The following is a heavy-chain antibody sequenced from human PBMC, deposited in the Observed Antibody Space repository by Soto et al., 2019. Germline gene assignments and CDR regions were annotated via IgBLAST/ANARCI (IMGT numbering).Heavy chain of an antibody. CDR2: ISGSGGST. V-gene: IGHV3-23*01. CDR1: GFTFSSYA. J-gene: IGHJ5*02. CDR3: AKGGQIVVADLHDP. D-gene: IGHD3-22*01. Sequence: PGGFLRLSCAASGFTFSSYAMSWVRQAPGKGLEWVSAISGSGGSTYYADSVKGRFTISRDNSKNTLYLQMNSLRAEDTAVYYCAKGGQIVVADLHDPWGQGTLVTVSS.